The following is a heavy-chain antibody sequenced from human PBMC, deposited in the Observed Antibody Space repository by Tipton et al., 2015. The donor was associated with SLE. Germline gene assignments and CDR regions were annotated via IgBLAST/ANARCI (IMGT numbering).Heavy chain of an antibody. CDR2: IYTSGST. CDR1: GGSISSGSYY. Sequence: TLSLTCTVSGGSISSGSYYWSWIRQPAGKGLEWIGRIYTSGSTNYNPSLKSRVTISVDTPKNQFSLKLSSVTAADMAVYYCARDRYYYMDVWGKGTTVTVSS. V-gene: IGHV4-61*02. J-gene: IGHJ6*03. CDR3: ARDRYYYMDV.